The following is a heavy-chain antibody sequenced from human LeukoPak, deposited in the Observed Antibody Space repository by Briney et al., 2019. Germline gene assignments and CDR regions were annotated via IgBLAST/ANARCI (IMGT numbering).Heavy chain of an antibody. CDR2: ISGSGGST. V-gene: IGHV3-23*01. D-gene: IGHD5-24*01. CDR3: AKDSRRDGYNYQHY. J-gene: IGHJ4*02. CDR1: GFTFSSYA. Sequence: GGSLRLSCAASGFTFSSYAMSWVRQAPGKGLEWVSAISGSGGSTYYADSVKGRFNISRDNSNNTLYLQMNSLRAEDTAVYYCAKDSRRDGYNYQHYWGQGTLVTVSS.